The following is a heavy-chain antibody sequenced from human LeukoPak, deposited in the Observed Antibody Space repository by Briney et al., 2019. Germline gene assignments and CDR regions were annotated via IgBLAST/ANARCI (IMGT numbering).Heavy chain of an antibody. D-gene: IGHD4-17*01. CDR1: GFIFSSYT. CDR2: ISGSSSYI. CDR3: ARDHDDYTSYFDY. J-gene: IGHJ4*02. V-gene: IGHV3-21*01. Sequence: GGSLRLSCAASGFIFSSYTMNWVPQAPGKGLEWVSCISGSSSYIYYADSVKGRFTISRDNAKNSLYLQMNSLRAEDTAVYYCARDHDDYTSYFDYWGQGTLVTVSS.